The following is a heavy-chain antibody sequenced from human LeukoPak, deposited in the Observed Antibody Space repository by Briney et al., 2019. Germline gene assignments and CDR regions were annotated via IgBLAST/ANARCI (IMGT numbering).Heavy chain of an antibody. CDR1: GGSISSYY. CDR3: PRERPPQDEWLGSSNWFDP. J-gene: IGHJ5*02. CDR2: IYYSGST. V-gene: IGHV4-59*01. D-gene: IGHD3-3*01. Sequence: KPSETLSLTCTVSGGSISSYYWSWIRQPPGKGLEWIGYIYYSGSTNYNPSLKSRVTISVDTSKNQFSLKLSSVTAADTAVYYCPRERPPQDEWLGSSNWFDPWGQGTLVTVSS.